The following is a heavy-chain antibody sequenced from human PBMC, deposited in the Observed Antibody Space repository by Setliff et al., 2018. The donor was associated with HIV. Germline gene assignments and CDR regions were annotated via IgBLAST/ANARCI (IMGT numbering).Heavy chain of an antibody. CDR1: GGSISRYY. CDR2: IYYSGST. Sequence: LSETLSLTCTVSGGSISRYYWSWIRQPPGKGLEWIGYIYYSGSTNYNPSLKSRVTISVDTSKNQFSLKLSSVTAADTAVYYCARHLGRKHSSSPFDYWGQGTLVTVSS. V-gene: IGHV4-59*08. D-gene: IGHD6-6*01. J-gene: IGHJ4*02. CDR3: ARHLGRKHSSSPFDY.